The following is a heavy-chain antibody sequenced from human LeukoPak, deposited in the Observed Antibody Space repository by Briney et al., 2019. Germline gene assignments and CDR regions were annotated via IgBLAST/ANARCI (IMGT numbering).Heavy chain of an antibody. CDR2: IYHSGST. D-gene: IGHD6-19*01. V-gene: IGHV4-30-2*01. CDR1: GGSISSGGYS. CDR3: ARGESSGWYKDDAFDI. Sequence: PSQTLSLTCAVSGGSISSGGYSWSWIRQPPGKGLEWIGYIYHSGSTYYNPSLKSRVTISVDRSKNQFSLKLSSVTAADTAVYYCARGESSGWYKDDAFDIWGQGTMVTVSS. J-gene: IGHJ3*02.